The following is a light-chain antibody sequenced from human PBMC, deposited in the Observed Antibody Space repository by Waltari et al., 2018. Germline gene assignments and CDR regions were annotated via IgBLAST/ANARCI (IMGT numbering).Light chain of an antibody. V-gene: IGLV6-57*03. Sequence: NFMLTQPHSVSESPGKTVTISCTRNSGDIVGDYVQWYQQRPGSAPTTVIYEDDQRPSGVPYRFSGSIDTSNSASLTISRLRTEDEADYYCQSYDNNIVLFGGGTKLTVL. J-gene: IGLJ2*01. CDR2: EDD. CDR3: QSYDNNIVL. CDR1: SGDIVGDY.